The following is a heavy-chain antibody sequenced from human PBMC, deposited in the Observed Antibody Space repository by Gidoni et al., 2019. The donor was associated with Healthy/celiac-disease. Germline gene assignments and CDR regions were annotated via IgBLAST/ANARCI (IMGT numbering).Heavy chain of an antibody. CDR1: GFPLSTSGVG. J-gene: IGHJ4*02. D-gene: IGHD3-3*01. CDR3: AHRRGFLEWAH. Sequence: QITLKESGPRLVKPTQTLTLTCTFSGFPLSTSGVGVGWIRQPPGKALEWLALIYWNDDKRYSPSLKSRLTITKDTSKNQVVLTMTNMDPVDTATYYCAHRRGFLEWAHWGQGTLVTVSS. V-gene: IGHV2-5*01. CDR2: IYWNDDK.